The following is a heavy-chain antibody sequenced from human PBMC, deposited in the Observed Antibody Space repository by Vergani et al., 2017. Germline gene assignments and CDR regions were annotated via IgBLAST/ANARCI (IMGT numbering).Heavy chain of an antibody. CDR2: IYYSGST. CDR1: GGSISSYY. J-gene: IGHJ6*03. V-gene: IGHV4-59*01. D-gene: IGHD6-6*01. CDR3: ARSSIAARAGYYYYYMDV. Sequence: QVQLQESGPGLVKPSETLSLTCTVSGGSISSYYWSWIRQPPGKGLEWIGYIYYSGSTNYNPSLKSRVTVSVDTSKNQFSLKLSSVTAADTAVYYCARSSIAARAGYYYYYMDVWGKGTTVTVSS.